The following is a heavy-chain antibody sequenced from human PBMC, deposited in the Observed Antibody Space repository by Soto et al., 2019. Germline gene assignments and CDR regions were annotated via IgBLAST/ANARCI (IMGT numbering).Heavy chain of an antibody. CDR3: AKAETTVVPFDY. CDR2: ISYDGSNK. J-gene: IGHJ4*02. D-gene: IGHD4-17*01. V-gene: IGHV3-30*18. CDR1: GFTFSSYG. Sequence: QVQLVESGGGVVQPGRSLRLSCAASGFTFSSYGMHWVRQAPGKGLEWVAVISYDGSNKYYADSVKGRFTISRDNSKNTLYLHMNSLRAEDTAVYYCAKAETTVVPFDYWGQGTLVTVSS.